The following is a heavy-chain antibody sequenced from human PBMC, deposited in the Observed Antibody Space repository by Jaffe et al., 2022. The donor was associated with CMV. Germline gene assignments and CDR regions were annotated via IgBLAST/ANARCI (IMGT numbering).Heavy chain of an antibody. CDR3: QLLAGWGSVGMYYFDY. D-gene: IGHD3-16*01. CDR1: GYTFTSYA. Sequence: QVQLVQSGAEVKKPGASVKVSCKASGYTFTSYAMHWVRQAPGQRLEWMGWINAGNGNTKYSQKFQGRVTITRDTSASTAYMELSSLRSEDTAVYYCQLLAGWGSVGMYYFDYWGQGTLVTVSS. CDR2: INAGNGNT. V-gene: IGHV1-3*01. J-gene: IGHJ4*02.